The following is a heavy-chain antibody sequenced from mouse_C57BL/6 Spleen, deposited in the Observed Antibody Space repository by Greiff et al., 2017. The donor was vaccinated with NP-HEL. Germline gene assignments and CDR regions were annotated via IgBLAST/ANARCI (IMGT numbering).Heavy chain of an antibody. CDR2: INPNNGGT. CDR1: GYTFTDYY. D-gene: IGHD2-4*01. Sequence: EVQLQQSGPELVKPGASVKISCKASGYTFTDYYMNWVKQSHGKSLEWIGDINPNNGGTSYNQKFKGKATLTVDKSSSTAYMELRSLTSEDSAVYYCARGGSYYDPRGAMDYWGQGTSVTVSS. J-gene: IGHJ4*01. CDR3: ARGGSYYDPRGAMDY. V-gene: IGHV1-26*01.